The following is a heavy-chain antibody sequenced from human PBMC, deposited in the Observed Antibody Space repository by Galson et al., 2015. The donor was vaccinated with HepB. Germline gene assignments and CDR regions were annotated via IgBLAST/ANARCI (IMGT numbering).Heavy chain of an antibody. J-gene: IGHJ4*02. CDR2: ISGSGGST. V-gene: IGHV3-23*01. D-gene: IGHD3-22*01. CDR3: AKSRPPRYYYDSAGGNYYFDY. Sequence: SLRLSCAASGFTFSSYAMSWVRQAPGKGLEWVSAISGSGGSTYYADSVKGRFTISRDNSKNTLYLQMNSLRAEDTAVYYCAKSRPPRYYYDSAGGNYYFDYWGQGTLVTVSS. CDR1: GFTFSSYA.